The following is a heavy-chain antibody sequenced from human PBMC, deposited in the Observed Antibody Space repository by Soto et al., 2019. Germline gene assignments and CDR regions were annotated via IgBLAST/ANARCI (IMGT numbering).Heavy chain of an antibody. CDR2: ISYDGSNK. J-gene: IGHJ6*02. CDR1: GFTFSSYG. V-gene: IGHV3-30*18. CDR3: AKVGSSSGGYYYGMDV. D-gene: IGHD6-6*01. Sequence: PGGSLRLSCAASGFTFSSYGMHWVRQAPGKGLEWVAVISYDGSNKYYADSVKGRFTISRDNSKNTLYLQMNSLRAEDTAVYYCAKVGSSSGGYYYGMDVWGQGTTVTVSS.